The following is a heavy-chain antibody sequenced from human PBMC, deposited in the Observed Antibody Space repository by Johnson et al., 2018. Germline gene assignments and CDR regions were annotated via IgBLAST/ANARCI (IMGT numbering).Heavy chain of an antibody. CDR2: TSGSGGTT. J-gene: IGHJ6*03. V-gene: IGHV3-23*04. CDR3: AQDRPAAAGSWYMGV. D-gene: IGHD6-13*01. Sequence: VQLVQSGGGLVQPGGSLRLSCAASGFTFSSYWMTWVRRAPGMGLEWVSTTSGSGGTTYYADSVKGRFTISRDNSKNTLYLQMDSLGADDTAVYYCAQDRPAAAGSWYMGVWGIVTTVTVSS. CDR1: GFTFSSYW.